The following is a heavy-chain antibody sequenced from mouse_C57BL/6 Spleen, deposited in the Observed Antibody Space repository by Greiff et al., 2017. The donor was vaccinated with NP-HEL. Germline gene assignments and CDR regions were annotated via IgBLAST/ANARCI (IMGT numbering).Heavy chain of an antibody. Sequence: VQLKESGAELVRPGASVTLSCKASGYTFTDYEMHWVKQTPVHGLEWIGAIDPETGGTAYNQKFKGKAILTAAKSSSTAYMELRSLTSEDSAVYYCTPYYGNSDFAYWGQGTLVTVSA. J-gene: IGHJ3*01. CDR3: TPYYGNSDFAY. V-gene: IGHV1-15*01. CDR1: GYTFTDYE. D-gene: IGHD2-10*01. CDR2: IDPETGGT.